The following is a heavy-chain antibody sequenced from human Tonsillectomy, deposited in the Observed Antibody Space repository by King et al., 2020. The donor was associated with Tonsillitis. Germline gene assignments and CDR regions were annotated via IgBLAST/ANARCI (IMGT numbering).Heavy chain of an antibody. V-gene: IGHV3-74*01. Sequence: VQLVESGGGLVQPGGSLRLSCAASGFTFSDYWMHWVRQAPGKGLVWVSYINKDGIITTYADAVKGRFTISRDNAKNTLYLQMNSLRVEDTAVYYCARDLWDSWNSHHIPGDMDVWGEGTTVTVSS. J-gene: IGHJ6*03. D-gene: IGHD2/OR15-2a*01. CDR2: INKDGIIT. CDR3: ARDLWDSWNSHHIPGDMDV. CDR1: GFTFSDYW.